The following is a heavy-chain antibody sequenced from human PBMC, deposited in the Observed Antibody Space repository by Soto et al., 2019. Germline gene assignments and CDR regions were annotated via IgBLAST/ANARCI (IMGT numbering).Heavy chain of an antibody. CDR3: ARVGPLYYMDV. V-gene: IGHV4-59*01. J-gene: IGHJ6*03. CDR1: GGSISSYY. CDR2: IYYSGST. Sequence: SETLSLSCTVSGGSISSYYWSWIRQPPGKGLEWIGYIYYSGSTNYNPSLKSRVTISVDTSKNQFSLKLSSVTAADTAVYYCARVGPLYYMDVWGKGTTVTVSS.